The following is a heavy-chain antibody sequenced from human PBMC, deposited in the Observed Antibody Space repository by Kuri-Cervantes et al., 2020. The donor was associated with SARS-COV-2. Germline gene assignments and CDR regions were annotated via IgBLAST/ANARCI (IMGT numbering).Heavy chain of an antibody. Sequence: ASVKVSCKASGYTLTSNYMHWVRQAPGQGLEWMGVINPSVGTINYAQKFQGRVTMTRETSTSTVYMELSSLTSDDTAVYYCARDHAAGLGAHFYSASCYSAIPDYWGQGTLVTVSS. J-gene: IGHJ4*02. D-gene: IGHD2-2*01. CDR2: INPSVGTI. CDR1: GYTLTSNY. CDR3: ARDHAAGLGAHFYSASCYSAIPDY. V-gene: IGHV1-46*01.